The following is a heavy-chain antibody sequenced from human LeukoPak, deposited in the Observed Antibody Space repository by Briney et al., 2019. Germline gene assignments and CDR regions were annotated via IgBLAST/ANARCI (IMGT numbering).Heavy chain of an antibody. CDR1: GFSLSSNF. Sequence: GGSLRLSCAASGFSLSSNFMIWVRQAPGKGLEWVSVIYSGGTTYYQDPLKGRLTISRDNSKNTLSLQMNNLRAEDTAVYYCARDGYGNNYMDVWGKGTTVTVSS. CDR2: IYSGGTT. D-gene: IGHD1/OR15-1a*01. CDR3: ARDGYGNNYMDV. V-gene: IGHV3-53*01. J-gene: IGHJ6*03.